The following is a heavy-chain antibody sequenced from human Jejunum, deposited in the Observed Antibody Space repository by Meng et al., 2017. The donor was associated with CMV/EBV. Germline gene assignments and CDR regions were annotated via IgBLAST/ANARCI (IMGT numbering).Heavy chain of an antibody. CDR1: LSKNE. J-gene: IGHJ5*01. CDR3: ARGKYSSGWYGGENWFDS. V-gene: IGHV3-48*03. CDR2: SSTSGATQ. Sequence: LSKNEMNWVSKATGQGPEWVSDSSTSGATQDDADSVKGRFIISRDNAKNSLFLEMNSLRVEDTGVYYCARGKYSSGWYGGENWFDSWGQGTLVTVSS. D-gene: IGHD6-19*01.